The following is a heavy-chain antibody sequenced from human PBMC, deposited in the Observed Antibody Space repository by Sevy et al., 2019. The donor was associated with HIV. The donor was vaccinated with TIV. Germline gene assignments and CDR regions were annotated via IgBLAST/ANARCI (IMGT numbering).Heavy chain of an antibody. CDR1: GFTFSSYA. CDR3: AREGAYCSSTSCYTRNYYGMDV. J-gene: IGHJ6*02. CDR2: ISYDGSNK. V-gene: IGHV3-30*04. D-gene: IGHD2-2*02. Sequence: GGSLRLSCAASGFTFSSYAMHWVRQAPGKGLEWVAVISYDGSNKYYADSVKGRFTISRDNSKNTLYLQMNSLRAEDMAVYYCAREGAYCSSTSCYTRNYYGMDVWGQGTTVTVSS.